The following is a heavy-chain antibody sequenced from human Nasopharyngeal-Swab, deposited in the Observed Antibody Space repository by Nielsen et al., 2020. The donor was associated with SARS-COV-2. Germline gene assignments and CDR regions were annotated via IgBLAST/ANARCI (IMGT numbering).Heavy chain of an antibody. D-gene: IGHD3-22*01. CDR1: GGSISSSSYY. Sequence: SETLSLTCTVSGGSISSSSYYWGWTRQPPGKGLEWIGSIYYSGSTYYNPSLKSRVTISVDTSKDQFSLKLSSVTAADTAVYYCARQSHSGYFTMIEGGYFDYWGQGTLVTVSS. V-gene: IGHV4-39*01. J-gene: IGHJ4*02. CDR3: ARQSHSGYFTMIEGGYFDY. CDR2: IYYSGST.